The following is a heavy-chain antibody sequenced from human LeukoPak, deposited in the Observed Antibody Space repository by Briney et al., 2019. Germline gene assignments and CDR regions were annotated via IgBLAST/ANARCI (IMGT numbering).Heavy chain of an antibody. CDR1: GGSISSGGYY. J-gene: IGHJ5*02. D-gene: IGHD3-10*01. V-gene: IGHV4-31*03. CDR2: IYYSGST. Sequence: SETLSLTCTVSGGSISSGGYYWSWIRQHPGKGLEWIGYIYYSGSTYYNPSLKSRVTISLDTSKTQFSLKLNSVTAADTAVYYCARHNYYGSEITWGQGILVTVSS. CDR3: ARHNYYGSEIT.